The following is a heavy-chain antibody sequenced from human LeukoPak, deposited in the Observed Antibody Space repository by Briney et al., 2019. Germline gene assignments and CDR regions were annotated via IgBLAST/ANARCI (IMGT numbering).Heavy chain of an antibody. V-gene: IGHV6-1*01. J-gene: IGHJ4*02. CDR1: GDSVSTNSAA. Sequence: SQTLSLTCAISGDSVSTNSAAWNWIRQSPSRGLEWLGRTYYRSKWYYDYALSVKSRITINPDTSKNQFSLQLNSVTPEDTAVYYCARDYCSGGSCYFDYWGQGTLVTVSS. CDR2: TYYRSKWYY. CDR3: ARDYCSGGSCYFDY. D-gene: IGHD2-15*01.